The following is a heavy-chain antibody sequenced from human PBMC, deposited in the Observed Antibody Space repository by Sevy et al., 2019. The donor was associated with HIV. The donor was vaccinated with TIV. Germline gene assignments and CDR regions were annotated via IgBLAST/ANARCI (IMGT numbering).Heavy chain of an antibody. J-gene: IGHJ6*02. CDR3: ARDRYYDASGYYYYYYGMDV. V-gene: IGHV3-66*01. CDR1: GFTVSGNY. D-gene: IGHD3-22*01. Sequence: GGSLRLSCEASGFTVSGNYMAWVRLAPGKGLEWVSLIDSGGSTYYADSVKGRFTISRDNAKNTLYLQMKPLRAEDTAGYFCARDRYYDASGYYYYYYGMDVWGQGTTVTVSS. CDR2: IDSGGST.